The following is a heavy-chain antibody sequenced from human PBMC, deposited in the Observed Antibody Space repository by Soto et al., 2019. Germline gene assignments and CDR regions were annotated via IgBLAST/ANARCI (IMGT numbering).Heavy chain of an antibody. CDR3: ARGKLSSARENAFDI. D-gene: IGHD1-7*01. CDR1: GFTFDDYG. CDR2: INWNGGST. V-gene: IGHV3-20*01. J-gene: IGHJ3*02. Sequence: GGSLRLSCAASGFTFDDYGMSWVRQAPGKGLEWVSGINWNGGSTGYADSVKGRFTISRANAKNSLYLQMNSLRAEDTALYHCARGKLSSARENAFDIWGQGTMVTVSS.